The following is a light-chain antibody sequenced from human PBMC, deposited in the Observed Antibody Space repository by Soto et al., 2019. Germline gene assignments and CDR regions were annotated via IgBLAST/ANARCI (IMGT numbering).Light chain of an antibody. CDR3: QQRSHWPQIT. J-gene: IGKJ5*01. V-gene: IGKV3-11*01. Sequence: EIVITQAPATLSFSPGERATLSCRASQSVSNYLAWYQQKPGQAPRLLIYDASNRATGIPARFSGSGSGTDFTLTISSLEPEDFAVYFCQQRSHWPQITFGQGTRLE. CDR1: QSVSNY. CDR2: DAS.